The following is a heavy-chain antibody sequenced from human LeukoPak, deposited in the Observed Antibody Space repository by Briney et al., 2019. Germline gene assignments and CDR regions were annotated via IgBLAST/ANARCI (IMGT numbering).Heavy chain of an antibody. CDR1: GYTFTGYY. CDR2: INPNSGGT. Sequence: ASVKVSCKASGYTFTGYYMHWVRQAPGQGLEWMGWINPNSGGTNYAQKFQGRVTMTRDTSISTAYMELSRLRSDDTAVYYCARQWMQPGHYYGMDVWGQGTTVTVSS. CDR3: ARQWMQPGHYYGMDV. V-gene: IGHV1-2*02. J-gene: IGHJ6*02. D-gene: IGHD5-18*01.